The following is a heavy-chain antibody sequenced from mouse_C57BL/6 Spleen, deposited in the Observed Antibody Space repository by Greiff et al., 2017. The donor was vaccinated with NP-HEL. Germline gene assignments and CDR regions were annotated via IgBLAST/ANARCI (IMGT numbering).Heavy chain of an antibody. J-gene: IGHJ2*01. CDR1: GYTFTSYW. D-gene: IGHD1-1*01. Sequence: VQLQQSGTVLARPGASVKMSCKTSGYTFTSYWMHWVKQRPGQGLEWIGAIYPGNSDTSYNQKFKGKATLTAVTSASTAYMERSSLTNEDSAVYYCTREYYGSSFDYWGQGTTLTVSS. CDR3: TREYYGSSFDY. V-gene: IGHV1-5*01. CDR2: IYPGNSDT.